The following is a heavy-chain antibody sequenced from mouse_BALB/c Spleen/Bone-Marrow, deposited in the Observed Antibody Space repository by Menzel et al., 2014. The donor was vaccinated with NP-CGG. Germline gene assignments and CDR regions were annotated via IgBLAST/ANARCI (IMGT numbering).Heavy chain of an antibody. CDR2: INPSTGYT. Sequence: QVQLQQSGAELAKPGASVKMSCKASGYTFTSYWMHWVKQRPGQGLEWIGYINPSTGYTEYNQKFKDKATLTADKSSSTAYMQLSSLTSEDSAVYYCASNWDVDWGQGTTLTVS. CDR3: ASNWDVD. CDR1: GYTFTSYW. D-gene: IGHD4-1*01. J-gene: IGHJ2*01. V-gene: IGHV1-7*01.